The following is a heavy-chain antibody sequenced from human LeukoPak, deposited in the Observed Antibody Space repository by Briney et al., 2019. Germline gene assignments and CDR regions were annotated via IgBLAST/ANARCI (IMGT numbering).Heavy chain of an antibody. Sequence: SETLSLACTVSGGSISSYYWSWIRQPAGKGLEWIGRIYTSGSTNYNPSLKSRVTMSVDTSKNQFSLKLSSVTAADTAVYYCARDAYSSSWLDYYGMDVWGQGTTVTVSS. CDR3: ARDAYSSSWLDYYGMDV. V-gene: IGHV4-4*07. CDR1: GGSISSYY. J-gene: IGHJ6*02. CDR2: IYTSGST. D-gene: IGHD6-13*01.